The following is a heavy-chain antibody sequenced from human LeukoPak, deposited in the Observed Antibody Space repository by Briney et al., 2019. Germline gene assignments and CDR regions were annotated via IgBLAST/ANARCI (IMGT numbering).Heavy chain of an antibody. CDR2: IIPIFGTA. Sequence: SVKVSCKASGGTFSSYAISWVRQAPGQGLEWMGGIIPIFGTANYAQKFQGRVTITADESTSTAYMELSSLRSEDTAVYYCARVPNHYSSSWYYYYYGMDVWGQGTLVTVSS. V-gene: IGHV1-69*13. J-gene: IGHJ6*02. CDR1: GGTFSSYA. D-gene: IGHD6-13*01. CDR3: ARVPNHYSSSWYYYYYGMDV.